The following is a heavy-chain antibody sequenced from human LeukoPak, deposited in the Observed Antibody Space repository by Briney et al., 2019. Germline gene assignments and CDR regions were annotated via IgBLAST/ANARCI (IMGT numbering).Heavy chain of an antibody. CDR2: ISWDGGST. V-gene: IGHV3-43*01. D-gene: IGHD6-13*01. CDR3: AKDSAAAGTFDY. Sequence: GESLRLSCAASGFTFDDYTMHWVRQAPGKGLEWVSLISWDGGSTYYADSVKGRFTISRDNSKNSLYLQMNSLRTEDTALYYCAKDSAAAGTFDYWGQGTLVTVSS. CDR1: GFTFDDYT. J-gene: IGHJ4*02.